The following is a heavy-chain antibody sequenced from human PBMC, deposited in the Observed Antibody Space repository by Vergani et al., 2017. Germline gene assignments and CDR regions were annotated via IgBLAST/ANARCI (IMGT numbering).Heavy chain of an antibody. CDR2: INPNSGGT. CDR3: AVGPDTALA. D-gene: IGHD5-18*01. J-gene: IGHJ4*02. V-gene: IGHV1-2*02. CDR1: GYTFTAYY. Sequence: QVQLVQSGAEVKKPWASVTVSCKASGYTFTAYYMHWVRQAPGQGLEWIGWINPNSGGTNYTQKFQGRVTITRDTSINTAYMELSRLGSDDTAVYYCAVGPDTALAWGQGTLVTVYS.